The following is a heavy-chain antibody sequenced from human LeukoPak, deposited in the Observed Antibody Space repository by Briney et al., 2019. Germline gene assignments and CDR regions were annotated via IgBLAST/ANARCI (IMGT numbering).Heavy chain of an antibody. V-gene: IGHV3-21*01. CDR2: FGTRSTSL. CDR1: GFTFSSYN. J-gene: IGHJ4*02. Sequence: GGSLRLSCAASGFTFSSYNMNWVRQAPGKGLEWVSSFGTRSTSLFYADSVRGRFTISRDNAKNSLYLQMNSLRAEDTAVYYCAREQSEGFDYWGQGTLVTVSS. CDR3: AREQSEGFDY.